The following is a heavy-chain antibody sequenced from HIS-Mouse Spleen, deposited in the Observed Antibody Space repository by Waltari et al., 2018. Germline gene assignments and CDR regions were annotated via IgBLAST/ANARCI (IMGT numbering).Heavy chain of an antibody. D-gene: IGHD6-19*01. CDR1: GFSLSTSGMC. CDR2: IDWDDDK. Sequence: QVTLRESGPALVKPTQTLTLTCTFSGFSLSTSGMCVSWIRQPPGKALEWLARIDWDDDKYYSTSLKTRLTISKDTSKSQVVLTMTNMDPVETATYYCARIAEGYSSGWYAFDYWGQGTLVTVSS. J-gene: IGHJ4*02. V-gene: IGHV2-70*15. CDR3: ARIAEGYSSGWYAFDY.